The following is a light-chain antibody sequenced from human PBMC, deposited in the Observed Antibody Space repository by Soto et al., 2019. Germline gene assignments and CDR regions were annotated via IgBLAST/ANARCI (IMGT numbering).Light chain of an antibody. CDR2: KAS. CDR1: QSISSW. CDR3: QQYNSYPGT. Sequence: DIQMTQSPSTLSASVGDRVTITCRASQSISSWLAWYQQKPGKAPKLLIYKASSLESGVPSRFSGSGSGTEFTLTISSLQPDVFATYYCQQYNSYPGTFGQGTKLEIK. V-gene: IGKV1-5*03. J-gene: IGKJ2*01.